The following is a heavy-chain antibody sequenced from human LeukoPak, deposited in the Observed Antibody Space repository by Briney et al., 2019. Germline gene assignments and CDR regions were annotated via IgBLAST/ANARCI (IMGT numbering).Heavy chain of an antibody. CDR2: INPNSGGT. Sequence: ASVTVSCKASGYTFTDYYMHWVRQAPGQGLEWMGWINPNSGGTNYAQKFQGRVTMTRDTSISTAYMELSRLGSDDTAVYYCARDLEWLYPGGAFDIWGQGTMVTVSS. CDR3: ARDLEWLYPGGAFDI. D-gene: IGHD3-3*01. J-gene: IGHJ3*02. V-gene: IGHV1-2*02. CDR1: GYTFTDYY.